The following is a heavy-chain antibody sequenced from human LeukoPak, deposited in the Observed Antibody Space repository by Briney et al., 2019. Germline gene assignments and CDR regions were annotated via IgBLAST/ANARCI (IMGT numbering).Heavy chain of an antibody. CDR2: INPNSGGT. D-gene: IGHD3-16*01. Sequence: ASVKVSCKASGYTFTGYYMHWVRQAPGQGLEWMGRINPNSGGTNYAQTFQGRVTMTRDASISTAYMELSGLRSDDTAVYYCARKENAYYYFDYWGQGTLVTVSS. CDR3: ARKENAYYYFDY. V-gene: IGHV1-2*06. CDR1: GYTFTGYY. J-gene: IGHJ4*02.